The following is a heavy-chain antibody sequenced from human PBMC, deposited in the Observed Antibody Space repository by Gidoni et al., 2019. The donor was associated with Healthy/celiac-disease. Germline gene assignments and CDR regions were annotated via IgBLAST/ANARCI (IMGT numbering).Heavy chain of an antibody. V-gene: IGHV4-59*01. CDR3: ARGVGATTSFDY. CDR1: GGSISSYY. Sequence: QVQLQESGPGLVKPSETLSLTCTVSGGSISSYYWRWIRQPPGKGLEWIGYIYYSGSTNYNPSLKSRVTISVDTSKNQFSLKLSSVTAADTAVYYCARGVGATTSFDYWGQGTLVTVSS. CDR2: IYYSGST. D-gene: IGHD1-26*01. J-gene: IGHJ4*02.